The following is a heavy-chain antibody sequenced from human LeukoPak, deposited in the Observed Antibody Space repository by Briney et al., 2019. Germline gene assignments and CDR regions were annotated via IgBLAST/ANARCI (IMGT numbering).Heavy chain of an antibody. Sequence: ASVKVSCKAPGGTFSSYAISWVRQAPGQGLEWMGRIIPIFGTANYAQKFQGRVTITTDESTSTAYMELSSLRSEDTAVYYCARDGGDGYNWNTYAFDIWGQGTMVTVSS. V-gene: IGHV1-69*05. D-gene: IGHD5-24*01. CDR1: GGTFSSYA. CDR2: IIPIFGTA. CDR3: ARDGGDGYNWNTYAFDI. J-gene: IGHJ3*02.